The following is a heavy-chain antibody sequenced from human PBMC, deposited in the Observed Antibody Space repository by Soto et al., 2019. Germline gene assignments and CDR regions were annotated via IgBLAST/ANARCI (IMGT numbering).Heavy chain of an antibody. CDR2: INAGNGNT. Sequence: ASVKVSCKASGYTFTSSAMHWVRQAPGQRIEWMGWINAGNGNTKYSQKFQGRVTITRDTSASTAYMELSSLRSEDTAVYYCARYPIYNWNIHPGFVYWGQGTLFTVSS. D-gene: IGHD1-20*01. CDR3: ARYPIYNWNIHPGFVY. J-gene: IGHJ4*02. V-gene: IGHV1-3*01. CDR1: GYTFTSSA.